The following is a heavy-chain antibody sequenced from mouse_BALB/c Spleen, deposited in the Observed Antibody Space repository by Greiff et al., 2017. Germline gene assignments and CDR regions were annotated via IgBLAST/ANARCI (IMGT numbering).Heavy chain of an antibody. CDR1: GFTFSDYY. CDR3: ARGKYGSFYYAMDY. D-gene: IGHD1-1*01. CDR2: ISDGGSYT. V-gene: IGHV5-4*02. Sequence: EVKLQESGGGLVKPGGSLKLSCAASGFTFSDYYMYWVRQTPEKRLEWVATISDGGSYTYYPDSVKGRFTISRDNAKNNLYLQMSSLKSEDTAMYYCARGKYGSFYYAMDYWGQGTSVTVSS. J-gene: IGHJ4*01.